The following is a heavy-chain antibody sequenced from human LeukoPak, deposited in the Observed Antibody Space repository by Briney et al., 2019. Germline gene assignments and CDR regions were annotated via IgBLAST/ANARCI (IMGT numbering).Heavy chain of an antibody. CDR3: ARSLSAAGPTHNWFDP. CDR2: IYYSGTT. J-gene: IGHJ5*02. Sequence: PSETLSLTCIVSGGSISSTTYYWGWLRQPPGKGLEWIGTIYYSGTTYYNPSLMSRVTVSVDTSKTQFSLKLTSVTAADTAVYYCARSLSAAGPTHNWFDPWGQGTLVTVSS. V-gene: IGHV4-39*01. CDR1: GGSISSTTYY. D-gene: IGHD6-13*01.